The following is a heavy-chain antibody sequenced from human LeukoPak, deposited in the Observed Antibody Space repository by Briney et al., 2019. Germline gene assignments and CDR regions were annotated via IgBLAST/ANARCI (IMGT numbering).Heavy chain of an antibody. CDR3: ARGTDYGDYYYYGMDV. CDR2: ISSSSSTI. CDR1: GFTFSSNG. V-gene: IGHV3-48*04. D-gene: IGHD4-17*01. J-gene: IGHJ6*02. Sequence: GGSLRPSCAASGFTFSSNGMNWVRQAPGKGLEWVSYISSSSSTIYYADSVKGRFTISRDNAKNSLYLQMNSLRAEDTAVYFCARGTDYGDYYYYGMDVWGQGTTVTVSS.